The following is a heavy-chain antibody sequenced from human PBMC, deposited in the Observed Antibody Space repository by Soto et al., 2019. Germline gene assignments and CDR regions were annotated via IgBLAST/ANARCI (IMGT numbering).Heavy chain of an antibody. D-gene: IGHD4-17*01. CDR2: IYYNGIT. CDR3: AGELGKELRWVC. J-gene: IGHJ4*02. Sequence: QVQLQESGPGLVKPSQTLSLTCTVSGGSISSGDYYWTWSRQPPGKGLEYIGYIYYNGITYYNPSLASRLTSAADTAKNQLSLKLGSVTAAHAAVYSCAGELGKELRWVCWGQGTLVTVSS. V-gene: IGHV4-30-4*01. CDR1: GGSISSGDYY.